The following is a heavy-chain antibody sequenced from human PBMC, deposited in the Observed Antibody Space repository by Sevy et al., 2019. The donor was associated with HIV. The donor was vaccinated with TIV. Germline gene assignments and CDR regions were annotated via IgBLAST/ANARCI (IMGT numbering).Heavy chain of an antibody. D-gene: IGHD2-8*01. CDR1: GFNLNIYS. J-gene: IGHJ4*02. CDR3: AREGCTRPHDY. CDR2: LSFGCGKI. V-gene: IGHV3-23*01. Sequence: GGSLRLSCVVSGFNLNIYSMSWVRQAPGKGLEWVSTLSFGCGKINYADSVKGRFIISRDDSKNTLYLQMNSLRAEDTAVYFCAREGCTRPHDYWGQGTLVTVS.